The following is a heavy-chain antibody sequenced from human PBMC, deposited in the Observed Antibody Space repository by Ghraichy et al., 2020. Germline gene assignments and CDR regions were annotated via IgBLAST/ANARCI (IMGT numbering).Heavy chain of an antibody. J-gene: IGHJ6*02. Sequence: GGSLRLSCAASGFTCSSYAMSSVRKAPGKGLEWVSAISVSGASTYFADSVKGRFTISRDNSKTTLYLQMNSLRAEDTAVYYCAKDRYDSPRYGMDVWGQGTTVTVSS. CDR3: AKDRYDSPRYGMDV. CDR2: ISVSGAST. CDR1: GFTCSSYA. V-gene: IGHV3-23*01. D-gene: IGHD3-22*01.